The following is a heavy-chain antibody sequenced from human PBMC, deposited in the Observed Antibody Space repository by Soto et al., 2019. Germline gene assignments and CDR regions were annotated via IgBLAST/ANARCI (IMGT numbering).Heavy chain of an antibody. CDR1: GYTFTGYY. Sequence: ASVKVSCKASGYTFTGYYMHWVRQAPGQGLEWMGWINPNSGGTNYAQKFQGWVTMTRDTSISTACMELSRLRSDDTAVYYCARSYDSSGYYADYWGQGTLVTVSS. V-gene: IGHV1-2*04. J-gene: IGHJ4*02. D-gene: IGHD3-22*01. CDR3: ARSYDSSGYYADY. CDR2: INPNSGGT.